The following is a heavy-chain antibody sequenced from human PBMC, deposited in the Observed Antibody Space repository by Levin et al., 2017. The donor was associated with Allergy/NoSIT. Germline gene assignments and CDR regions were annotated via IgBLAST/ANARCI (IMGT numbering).Heavy chain of an antibody. V-gene: IGHV4-4*02. CDR2: IYHSGST. CDR1: GGSISSSNW. D-gene: IGHD3-10*01. J-gene: IGHJ3*02. Sequence: SETLSLTCAVSGGSISSSNWWSWVRQPPGKGLEWIGEIYHSGSTNYNPSLKSRVTISVDKSKNQFSLKLSSVTAADTAVYYCARGGGVLLWFRELLDLWGDAFDIWGQGTMVTVSS. CDR3: ARGGGVLLWFRELLDLWGDAFDI.